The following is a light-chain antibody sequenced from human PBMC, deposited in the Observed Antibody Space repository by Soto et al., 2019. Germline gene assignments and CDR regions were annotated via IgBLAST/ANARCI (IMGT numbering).Light chain of an antibody. V-gene: IGKV3-20*01. CDR3: QQYGSSPPDS. CDR2: GSS. J-gene: IGKJ2*03. CDR1: QSVSNNY. Sequence: EVVLTQFPGTLSLSPGERATLSCRASQSVSNNYFAWYQQKPGQAPRLLIFGSSDRATGIPDRFSGSESGTDFNLTISSLEPEDFALYYCQQYGSSPPDSVGQGTKLEIK.